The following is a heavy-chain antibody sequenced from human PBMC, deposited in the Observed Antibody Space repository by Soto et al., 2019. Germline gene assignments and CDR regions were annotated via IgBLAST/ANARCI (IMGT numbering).Heavy chain of an antibody. Sequence: GGSLRLSCAASGFTVSSNYMSWVRQAPGKGLEYVSAISSNEGSTYYADSVKGRFTISRDNSKNTLYLQMSSLRAEDTAVYYCVKGSRPYYYYYCMDVWGQGTTVTVSS. J-gene: IGHJ6*02. V-gene: IGHV3-64D*06. CDR3: VKGSRPYYYYYCMDV. CDR1: GFTVSSNY. D-gene: IGHD6-13*01. CDR2: ISSNEGST.